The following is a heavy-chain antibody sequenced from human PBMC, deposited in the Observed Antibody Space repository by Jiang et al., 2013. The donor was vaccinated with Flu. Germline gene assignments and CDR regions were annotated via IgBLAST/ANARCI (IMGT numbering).Heavy chain of an antibody. J-gene: IGHJ4*02. CDR1: GFTFSSYS. CDR3: ARELRYFDWLPTAFDY. CDR2: ISSSSSTI. Sequence: VQLVESGGGLVQPGGSLRLSCAASGFTFSSYSMNWVRQAPGKGLEWVSYISSSSSTIYYADSVKGRFTISRDNAKNSLYLQMNSLRDEDTAVYYCARELRYFDWLPTAFDYWGQGTLVTVSS. D-gene: IGHD3-9*01. V-gene: IGHV3-48*02.